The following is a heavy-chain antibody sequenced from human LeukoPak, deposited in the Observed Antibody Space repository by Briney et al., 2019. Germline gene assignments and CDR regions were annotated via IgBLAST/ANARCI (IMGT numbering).Heavy chain of an antibody. Sequence: SETLSLTCTVSGGSISSSYWSWIRQPPGKGLEWIGYIYYSGSPNYNPSLKSRVTISVDTSKNQFSLKLSSVTAADTAVYYCARRRAAADVDYWGQGTLVTVSS. V-gene: IGHV4-59*12. CDR2: IYYSGSP. J-gene: IGHJ4*02. D-gene: IGHD6-13*01. CDR1: GGSISSSY. CDR3: ARRRAAADVDY.